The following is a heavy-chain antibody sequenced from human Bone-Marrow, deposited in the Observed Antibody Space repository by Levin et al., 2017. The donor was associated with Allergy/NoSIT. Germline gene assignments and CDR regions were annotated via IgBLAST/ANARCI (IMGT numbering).Heavy chain of an antibody. Sequence: SETLSLTCTVSGGSISNYYWTWIRQPPGKGLQWIGYISYSGTTHYNPSLKSRVTISIDTSKNQFSLKLSSVTAADTAVYYCARAYLPPRFDYWGQGTLVTVSS. D-gene: IGHD2-21*01. J-gene: IGHJ4*02. CDR2: ISYSGTT. CDR1: GGSISNYY. CDR3: ARAYLPPRFDY. V-gene: IGHV4-59*01.